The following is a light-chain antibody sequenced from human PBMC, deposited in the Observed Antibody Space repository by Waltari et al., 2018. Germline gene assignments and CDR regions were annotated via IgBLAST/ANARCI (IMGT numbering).Light chain of an antibody. J-gene: IGKJ2*01. CDR2: AAS. CDR1: QSITLY. Sequence: LSASVGDKVKSTCRASQSITLYVDWYQQKTGKAPKLLIYAASTLQTGVPSRFSGSGSGTEFTVTISSVQSEDFATYYCQQSYKTPYTFGQGTKLEI. CDR3: QQSYKTPYT. V-gene: IGKV1-39*01.